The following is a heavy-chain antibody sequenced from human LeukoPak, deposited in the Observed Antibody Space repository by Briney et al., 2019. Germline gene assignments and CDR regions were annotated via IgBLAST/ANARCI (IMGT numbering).Heavy chain of an antibody. CDR2: ISYDGSNK. CDR1: GFTFSSYG. J-gene: IGHJ4*02. V-gene: IGHV3-30*18. Sequence: GGSLRLSCAASGFTFSSYGMHWVRQAPGKGLEWVAVISYDGSNKYYADSVKGRFTISRDNSKNTLYLQMNSLRAEDTAVYYCAKDRSGSYFPSCYFDYWGQGTLVTVSS. CDR3: AKDRSGSYFPSCYFDY. D-gene: IGHD1-26*01.